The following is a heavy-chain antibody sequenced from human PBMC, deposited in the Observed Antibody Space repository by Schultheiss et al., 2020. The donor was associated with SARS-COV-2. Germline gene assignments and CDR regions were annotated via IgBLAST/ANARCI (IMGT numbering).Heavy chain of an antibody. V-gene: IGHV3-21*01. J-gene: IGHJ5*02. D-gene: IGHD2-15*01. CDR2: IRSSGRDI. CDR3: VRDRSWWTPYNCFDL. CDR1: GFTFGTYN. Sequence: GGSLRLSCAASGFTFGTYNMHWVRQAPGKGLEFVASIRSSGRDIYYADSMQGRFTVSRDNANNSLYLLMHSLRAEDTAVYYCVRDRSWWTPYNCFDLWGRGTLVTVSS.